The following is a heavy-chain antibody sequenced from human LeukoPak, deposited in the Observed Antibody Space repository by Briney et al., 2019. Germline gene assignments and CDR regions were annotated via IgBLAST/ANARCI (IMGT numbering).Heavy chain of an antibody. Sequence: SVKVSCKASGGTFSSYAVSWVRQAPGQGLEWMGGIIPIFGTANYAQKFQGRVTITADESTSTAYMELSSLRSEDTAVYYCARGRYDVLTGFFDYWGQGTLVTVSS. CDR1: GGTFSSYA. CDR2: IIPIFGTA. CDR3: ARGRYDVLTGFFDY. D-gene: IGHD3-9*01. J-gene: IGHJ4*02. V-gene: IGHV1-69*13.